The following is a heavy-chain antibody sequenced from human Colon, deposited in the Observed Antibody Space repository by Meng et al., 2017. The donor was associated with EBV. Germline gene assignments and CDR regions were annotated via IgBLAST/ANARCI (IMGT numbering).Heavy chain of an antibody. CDR2: IYYSGST. CDR3: ARGPSRWLQFSFDY. J-gene: IGHJ4*02. D-gene: IGHD5-24*01. V-gene: IGHV4-31*03. CDR1: GGSISSGGYS. Sequence: RQVSGPRLVKPSQTLSLTCTVSGGSISSGGYSWSWIRQHPGKGLEWIGYIYYSGSTYYNPSLKSRVTISIDTSKNQFSLKLSSVTAADTAVYYCARGPSRWLQFSFDYWGQGTLVTVSS.